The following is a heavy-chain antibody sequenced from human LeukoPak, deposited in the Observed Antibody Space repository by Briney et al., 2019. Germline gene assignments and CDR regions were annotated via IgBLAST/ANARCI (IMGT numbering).Heavy chain of an antibody. CDR3: ARGYSGIYNPFY. CDR1: GFTFSTYG. J-gene: IGHJ4*02. CDR2: IWYDGSNK. D-gene: IGHD1-26*01. Sequence: GRSLRLSCAASGFTFSTYGMHWVRQAPGKGLEGVAVIWYDGSNKNYADSVRGRFTISRDNYKNTLYLQMDSLRAEDTAVYYCARGYSGIYNPFYWGQGSLVTVCS. V-gene: IGHV3-33*01.